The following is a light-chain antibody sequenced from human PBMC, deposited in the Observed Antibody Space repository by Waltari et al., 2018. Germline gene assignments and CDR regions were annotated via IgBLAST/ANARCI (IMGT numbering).Light chain of an antibody. CDR3: QSYDSSLSDVV. J-gene: IGLJ2*01. CDR1: NSNIGAGYD. Sequence: QSVLTQPPSVSGAPGQRVTISCTGSNSNIGAGYDVHWYQQFPGTAPKLLIYGNSDRPSGVPDRFSGSKSGTSAPLAITGLQAEDEADYYCQSYDSSLSDVVFGGGTKLTVL. V-gene: IGLV1-40*01. CDR2: GNS.